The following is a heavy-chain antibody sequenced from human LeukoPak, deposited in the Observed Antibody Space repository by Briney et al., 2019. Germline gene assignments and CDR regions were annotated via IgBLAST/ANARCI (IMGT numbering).Heavy chain of an antibody. CDR3: ARETAMVIPEDY. D-gene: IGHD5-18*01. J-gene: IGHJ4*02. Sequence: GGSLRLSCAASGFTFSSYWMHWVRQAPGKGLVWVSRINSDGSSTSYADSVKGRFTISRDNAKNTLYLQMNSLRAEDTAVHYCARETAMVIPEDYWGQGTLVTVSS. CDR2: INSDGSST. CDR1: GFTFSSYW. V-gene: IGHV3-74*01.